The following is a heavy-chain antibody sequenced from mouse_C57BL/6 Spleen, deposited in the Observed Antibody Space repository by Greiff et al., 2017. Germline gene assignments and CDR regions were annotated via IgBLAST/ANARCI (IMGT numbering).Heavy chain of an antibody. CDR2: ISNGGGST. D-gene: IGHD2-3*01. J-gene: IGHJ4*01. CDR3: ARGDGYTYAMDY. V-gene: IGHV5-12*01. CDR1: GFTFSDSY. Sequence: EVKLVESGGGLVQPGGSLKLSCAASGFTFSDSYMYWVRQTPEKRLEWVAYISNGGGSTYYPDNVKGRFTISRDNAKNTLYLQMSRLKSEDTAMYYCARGDGYTYAMDYGGQGTSVTVSS.